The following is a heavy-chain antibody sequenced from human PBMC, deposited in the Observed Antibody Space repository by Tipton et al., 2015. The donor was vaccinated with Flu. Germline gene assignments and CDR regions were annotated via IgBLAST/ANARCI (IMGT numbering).Heavy chain of an antibody. CDR2: VSSTGSN. CDR1: GGSISGGSYY. CDR3: AREWQLLPYDVFDA. Sequence: TLSLTCTVSGGSISGGSYYWTWIRQPAGKGLEWIGRVSSTGSNTYNPSLKSRVIISVDTSRNQFSLRLSSVTAADSAVYFCAREWQLLPYDVFDAWGQGTVVTVSA. V-gene: IGHV4-61*02. D-gene: IGHD2-21*02. J-gene: IGHJ3*01.